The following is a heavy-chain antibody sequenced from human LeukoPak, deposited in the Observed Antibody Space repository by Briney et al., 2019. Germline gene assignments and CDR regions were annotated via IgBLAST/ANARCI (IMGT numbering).Heavy chain of an antibody. V-gene: IGHV1-18*01. CDR2: ISGDNGDT. D-gene: IGHD1-26*01. CDR3: ARDRYGVRSGSCDY. CDR1: GGTFSSYA. J-gene: IGHJ4*02. Sequence: EASVKVSCKASGGTFSSYAISWVRQAPGQGLEWMGWISGDNGDTNYAQKLQGRVTMTTDTSTSTAYMELRSLRYDDTAVYYCARDRYGVRSGSCDYWGQGTLVTVSS.